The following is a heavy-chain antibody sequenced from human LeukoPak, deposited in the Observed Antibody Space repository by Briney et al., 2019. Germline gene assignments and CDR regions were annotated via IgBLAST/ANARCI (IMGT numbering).Heavy chain of an antibody. D-gene: IGHD1-14*01. CDR1: GFTFSDYW. CDR3: GRGDPEY. CDR2: INQAGTDA. J-gene: IGHJ4*02. V-gene: IGHV3-7*01. Sequence: PGGSLRLTCTGTGFTFSDYWMDWVRHAPGKGLEWVANINQAGTDAYYVDSVKGRFTISRDNAKNLLFLQMNSLRAEDTAVSYCGRGDPEYWGQGALVTVPS.